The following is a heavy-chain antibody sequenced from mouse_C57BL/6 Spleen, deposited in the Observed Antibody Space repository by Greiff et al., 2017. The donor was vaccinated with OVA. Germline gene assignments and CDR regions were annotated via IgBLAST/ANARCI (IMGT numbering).Heavy chain of an antibody. D-gene: IGHD2-3*01. V-gene: IGHV14-2*01. CDR1: GYNITDYY. Sequence: VQLQQSGAELVKPGASVTLSCTASGYNITDYYMHWVKQRPEQGLEWIGRIDPEDGETNYAPKFKGKATITADTSSNTAYLQLSSLTSEDTAVYYCAAGYSWFAYWGQGTLVTVSA. J-gene: IGHJ3*01. CDR2: IDPEDGET. CDR3: AAGYSWFAY.